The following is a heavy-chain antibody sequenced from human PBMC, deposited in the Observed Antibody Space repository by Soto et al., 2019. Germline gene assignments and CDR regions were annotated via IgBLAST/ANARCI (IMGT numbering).Heavy chain of an antibody. D-gene: IGHD1-20*01. V-gene: IGHV3-23*01. CDR2: ISGTGGST. J-gene: IGHJ4*02. Sequence: VQLLESGGDLVQPGGSQTLSCAASGFTFGDYSMSWVRQAPGKGLEWVSGISGTGGSTYYADSVKGRFTISSHNSKNTLYLQMDSLRAEDTAVYYCARSLRDTWNNYVLHYWGQGTLVTVSS. CDR3: ARSLRDTWNNYVLHY. CDR1: GFTFGDYS.